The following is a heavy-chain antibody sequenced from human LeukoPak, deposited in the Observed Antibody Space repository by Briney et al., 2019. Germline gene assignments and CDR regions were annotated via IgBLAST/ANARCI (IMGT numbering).Heavy chain of an antibody. CDR3: ARDPGNTAMVFPNWFDP. V-gene: IGHV3-11*01. J-gene: IGHJ5*02. CDR2: ISSGGSTI. D-gene: IGHD5-18*01. CDR1: GFTFSDYY. Sequence: GGSLRLSCAASGFTFSDYYMSWIRQAPGKGLEWISYISSGGSTIYYADSVRGQFTISRDNAKNSLYPQMNSLRAEDTAVYYCARDPGNTAMVFPNWFDPWGQGTLVTVSS.